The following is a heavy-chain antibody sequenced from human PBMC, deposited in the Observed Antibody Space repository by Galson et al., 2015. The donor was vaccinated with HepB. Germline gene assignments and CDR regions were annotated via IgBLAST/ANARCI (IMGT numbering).Heavy chain of an antibody. V-gene: IGHV3-21*01. D-gene: IGHD6-19*01. CDR2: ISSSSSYI. J-gene: IGHJ4*02. CDR1: GFTLSSYS. Sequence: SLRLSCAASGFTLSSYSMNWVRQAPGKGLEWVSSISSSSSYIYYADSVKGRFTISRDNAKNSLYLQMSSLRAEDTAVYYCARVKGSLIAVAGPDYWGQGTLVTVSS. CDR3: ARVKGSLIAVAGPDY.